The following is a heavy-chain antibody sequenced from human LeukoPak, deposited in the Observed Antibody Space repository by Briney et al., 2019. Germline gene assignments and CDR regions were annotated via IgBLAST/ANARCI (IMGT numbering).Heavy chain of an antibody. CDR2: INWNGGST. Sequence: RPGGSLRLSCIPSGFTLDDHGMSWVRQAPGKELEWVSNINWNGGSTGYVDSVKGRFTISRDNGKNSLYLQMNSLRVEDTAFYYCARDVSWGTSYFDYWGQGILVTVSS. J-gene: IGHJ4*02. CDR1: GFTLDDHG. V-gene: IGHV3-20*04. D-gene: IGHD1-1*01. CDR3: ARDVSWGTSYFDY.